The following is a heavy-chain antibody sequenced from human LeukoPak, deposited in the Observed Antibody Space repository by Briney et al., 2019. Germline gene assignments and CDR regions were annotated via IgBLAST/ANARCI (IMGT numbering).Heavy chain of an antibody. CDR2: INPSGGST. CDR1: GYSFTSYY. J-gene: IGHJ3*02. CDR3: ARSSAYYNEADI. D-gene: IGHD1-26*01. V-gene: IGHV1-46*01. Sequence: ASVKVSCKTSGYSFTSYYIHWVRQAPGQGLEWMGIINPSGGSTTYAQKFQGRLTMASDTSTSAVYMELSSLRSEDTAMYYCARSSAYYNEADIWGQGTMVTVSS.